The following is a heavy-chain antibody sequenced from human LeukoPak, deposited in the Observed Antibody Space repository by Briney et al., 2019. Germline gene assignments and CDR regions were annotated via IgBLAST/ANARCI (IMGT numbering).Heavy chain of an antibody. Sequence: GSLRLSCAASGFTFSDYYMSWIRQAPGKGLEWIGSIYYSGSTYYNPSLKSRVTISVDTSKNQFSLKLSSVTAADTAVYYCARQTLDAFDIWGQGTMVTVSS. CDR1: GFTFSDYY. D-gene: IGHD4-23*01. CDR3: ARQTLDAFDI. CDR2: IYYSGST. V-gene: IGHV4-39*01. J-gene: IGHJ3*02.